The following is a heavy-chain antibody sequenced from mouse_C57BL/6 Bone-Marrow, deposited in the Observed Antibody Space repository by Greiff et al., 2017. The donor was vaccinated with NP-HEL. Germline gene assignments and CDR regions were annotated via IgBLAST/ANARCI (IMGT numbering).Heavy chain of an antibody. J-gene: IGHJ4*01. Sequence: QVHVKQPGAELVKPGASVKLSCKASGYTFTSYWMQWVKQRPGQGLEWIGEIDPSDSYTNYNQKFKGKATLTVDTSSSTAYMQLSSLTSEDSAVYYCARTYYGYDGFMDDWGQGTSVTVSS. CDR3: ARTYYGYDGFMDD. CDR2: IDPSDSYT. CDR1: GYTFTSYW. D-gene: IGHD2-9*01. V-gene: IGHV1-50*01.